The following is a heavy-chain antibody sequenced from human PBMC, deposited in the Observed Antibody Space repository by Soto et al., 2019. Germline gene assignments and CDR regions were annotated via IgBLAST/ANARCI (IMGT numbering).Heavy chain of an antibody. J-gene: IGHJ4*02. CDR3: ASGGTTVNRRFDF. D-gene: IGHD4-4*01. CDR2: IIPILDTT. Sequence: QVQVVQSGAEVKKPGSSVRVSCKASGGTSSSYAITWMRQAPGQGLEWMGGIIPILDTTDYAQKFQGRVTFTADESTSTVYMELSSLTSEDTDFYYCASGGTTVNRRFDFWGQGTLVTVSS. CDR1: GGTSSSYA. V-gene: IGHV1-69*01.